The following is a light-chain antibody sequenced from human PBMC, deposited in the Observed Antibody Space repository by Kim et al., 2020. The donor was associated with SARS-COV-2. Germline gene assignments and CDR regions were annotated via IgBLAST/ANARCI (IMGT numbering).Light chain of an antibody. CDR3: QQYDSLPYT. Sequence: DIQMTQSPSSLSASVGDRVTITCQASQDISNYLKWYQQKPGKAPKLLIYDASNLETGVPSGFSGSGSGTDFTFTISSLQPEDIATYYWQQYDSLPYTFGQGTKLEI. J-gene: IGKJ2*01. CDR2: DAS. V-gene: IGKV1-33*01. CDR1: QDISNY.